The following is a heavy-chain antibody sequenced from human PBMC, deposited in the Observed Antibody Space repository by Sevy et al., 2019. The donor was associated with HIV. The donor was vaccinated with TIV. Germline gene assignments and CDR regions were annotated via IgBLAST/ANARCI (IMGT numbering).Heavy chain of an antibody. CDR1: GGSISSGIYS. CDR2: IYHTGST. D-gene: IGHD4-17*01. J-gene: IGHJ4*02. CDR3: AGDNGDYPYYFDH. V-gene: IGHV4-30-2*01. Sequence: SETLSLTCAVSGGSISSGIYSWNWIRQPPGKGLEWIGYIYHTGSTYYNPSLKSRVTISVDRSKNQFSLKLRSVTGADTAVYYCAGDNGDYPYYFDHWGQGTLVTVSS.